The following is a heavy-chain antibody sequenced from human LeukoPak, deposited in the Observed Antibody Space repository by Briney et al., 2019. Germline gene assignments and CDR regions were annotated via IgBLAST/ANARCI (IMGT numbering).Heavy chain of an antibody. CDR2: ISSSSSTI. J-gene: IGHJ3*02. CDR1: GFTFSSYS. CDR3: ARDRAVATGAFDI. D-gene: IGHD5-12*01. Sequence: PGGSLRLSCAASGFTFSSYSMNWVRQAPGKGLEWVSYISSSSSTIYYADSVKGRFTISRDNAKNSLYLQMNSLRAEDTAVYYCARDRAVATGAFDIWGQGTMVTVSS. V-gene: IGHV3-48*04.